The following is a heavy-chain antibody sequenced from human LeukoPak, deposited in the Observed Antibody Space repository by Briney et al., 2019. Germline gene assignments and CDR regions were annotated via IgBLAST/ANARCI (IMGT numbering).Heavy chain of an antibody. CDR1: GGSISSGGYS. D-gene: IGHD4-17*01. CDR3: ARATQTGGGRDGEFAFDI. J-gene: IGHJ3*02. Sequence: PSETLSLTCAVSGGSISSGGYSWSWIRQPPGKGLEWIGYIYHSGSTYYNPSLKSRVTISVDRSKNQFSLKLSSVTAADTAVYYCARATQTGGGRDGEFAFDIWGQGTMVTVSS. V-gene: IGHV4-30-2*01. CDR2: IYHSGST.